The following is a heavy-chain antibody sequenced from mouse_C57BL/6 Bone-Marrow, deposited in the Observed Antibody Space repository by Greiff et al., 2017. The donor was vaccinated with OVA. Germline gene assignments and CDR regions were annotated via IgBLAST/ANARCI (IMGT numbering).Heavy chain of an antibody. D-gene: IGHD2-5*01. J-gene: IGHJ1*03. Sequence: VQLQQPGAELVMPGASVKLSCKASGYTFTSYWMHWVKQRPGQGLEWIGEIDPSDSYTNYNQKFKGKSTLTVDKSSSTAYMQLSSLTSEDSAVYDCAHYDSNFHWYFDVWGTGTTVTVSS. V-gene: IGHV1-69*01. CDR2: IDPSDSYT. CDR3: AHYDSNFHWYFDV. CDR1: GYTFTSYW.